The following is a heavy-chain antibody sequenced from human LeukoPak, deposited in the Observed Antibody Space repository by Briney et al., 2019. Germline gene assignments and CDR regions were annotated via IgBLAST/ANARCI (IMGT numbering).Heavy chain of an antibody. Sequence: GGSLRLSCAASGFTFSDYGIHSVRQAPSKGLEWVACMSYDGSNKYFALSVKGRVSISRDNSKNTLYLQMNSLRAEDTAVYYCAKTILRYIEGLMDVWGQGTTVTVSS. D-gene: IGHD3-9*01. J-gene: IGHJ6*01. CDR1: GFTFSDYG. V-gene: IGHV3-30*18. CDR2: MSYDGSNK. CDR3: AKTILRYIEGLMDV.